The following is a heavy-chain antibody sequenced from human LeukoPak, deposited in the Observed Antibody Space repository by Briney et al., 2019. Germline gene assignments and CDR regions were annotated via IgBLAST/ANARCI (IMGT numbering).Heavy chain of an antibody. CDR3: AKDLRGTLSSRGPFEY. CDR1: GFTFSSYA. D-gene: IGHD1-1*01. CDR2: ISGNGDIT. V-gene: IGHV3-23*01. Sequence: GGSLRLSCAASGFTFSSYAMSWVRQAPEKGLEWVSAISGNGDITYYADTVKGRFSGSRDNYKNTLYLQLNSLRAKDTAVYYCAKDLRGTLSSRGPFEYWGQGTLVTVSS. J-gene: IGHJ4*02.